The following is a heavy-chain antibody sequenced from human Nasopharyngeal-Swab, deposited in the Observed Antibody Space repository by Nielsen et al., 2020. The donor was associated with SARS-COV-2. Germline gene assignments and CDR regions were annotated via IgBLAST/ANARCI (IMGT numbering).Heavy chain of an antibody. CDR2: IDPSDSYT. V-gene: IGHV5-10-1*01. Sequence: VRQMPGKGLEWMGRIDPSDSYTNYSPSFQGHVTISADKSISTAYLQWSSLKASDTAMSYCARQFRGYYDSSGPLSWFDPWGPRTLVTVPS. D-gene: IGHD3-22*01. CDR3: ARQFRGYYDSSGPLSWFDP. J-gene: IGHJ5*02.